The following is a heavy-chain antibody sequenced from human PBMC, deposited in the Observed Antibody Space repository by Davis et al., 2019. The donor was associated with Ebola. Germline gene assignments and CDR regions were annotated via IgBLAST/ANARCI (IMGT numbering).Heavy chain of an antibody. D-gene: IGHD3-10*01. Sequence: AGSLRLSCAASGFTFSSYGRHWVRQAPGKGLEWVAVIWYDGSNNYYADSVKGRFTISRDNSKNTLYLQMNSLRAEDTAVYYCARGQKWFREFGFDPWGQGTLVAVSS. CDR3: ARGQKWFREFGFDP. V-gene: IGHV3-33*08. CDR2: IWYDGSNN. J-gene: IGHJ5*02. CDR1: GFTFSSYG.